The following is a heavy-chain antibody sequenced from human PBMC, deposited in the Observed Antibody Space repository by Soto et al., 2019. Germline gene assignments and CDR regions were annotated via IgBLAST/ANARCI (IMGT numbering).Heavy chain of an antibody. D-gene: IGHD2-21*02. CDR2: IYNSGST. CDR1: GGSISSGNYY. V-gene: IGHV4-30-4*01. Sequence: QVQLQESGPGLVKPSQTLSLTCTVSGGSISSGNYYWSWIRQPPGKGLEWIGYIYNSGSTYYNPSLKSRVTISIDTSKNQFSLKLSSVTAADTAVYYCAREVAFCGGDCSLHFDYWGQGTLVTVSS. CDR3: AREVAFCGGDCSLHFDY. J-gene: IGHJ4*02.